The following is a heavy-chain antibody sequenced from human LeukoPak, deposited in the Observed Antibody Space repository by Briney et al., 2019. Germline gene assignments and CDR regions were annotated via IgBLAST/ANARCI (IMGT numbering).Heavy chain of an antibody. V-gene: IGHV4-39*01. D-gene: IGHD1-1*01. CDR2: IYYSGST. J-gene: IGHJ3*02. Sequence: KTSEILSLTCTVSGGSISSSSYYWGWIRQPPGKGLEWIGSIYYSGSTYYNPSLKSRVTISVDTSKNQFSLKLSSVTAADTAVYYCARRNDQTDAFDIWGQGTMVTVSS. CDR3: ARRNDQTDAFDI. CDR1: GGSISSSSYY.